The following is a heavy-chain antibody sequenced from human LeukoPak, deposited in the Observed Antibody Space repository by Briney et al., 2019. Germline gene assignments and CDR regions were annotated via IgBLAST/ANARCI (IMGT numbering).Heavy chain of an antibody. CDR2: INHSGST. D-gene: IGHD3-10*01. V-gene: IGHV4-34*01. CDR1: GGSFSGYY. Sequence: SETLSLTCAAYGGSFSGYYWSWIRQPPGKGLEWIGEINHSGSTNYNPSLKSRVTISVDTSKNQFSLKLSSVTAADTAVYYCARGNYGSWLSDYYYYYGMDVWGKGTTVTVSS. J-gene: IGHJ6*04. CDR3: ARGNYGSWLSDYYYYYGMDV.